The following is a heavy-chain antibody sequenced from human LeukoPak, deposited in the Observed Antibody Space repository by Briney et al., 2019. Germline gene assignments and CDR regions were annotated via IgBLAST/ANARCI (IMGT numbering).Heavy chain of an antibody. CDR3: ARTPGYCSGGSCPDDY. Sequence: GGSLRLSCAASGFTVSSNYMSWVRQAPGKGLEWVSVIYSGGSTYYADSVKGRFTISRDNSKNTLYLQMNSLRAEDTAVYYCARTPGYCSGGSCPDDYWGQGTLVTVSS. J-gene: IGHJ4*02. D-gene: IGHD2-15*01. V-gene: IGHV3-53*01. CDR1: GFTVSSNY. CDR2: IYSGGST.